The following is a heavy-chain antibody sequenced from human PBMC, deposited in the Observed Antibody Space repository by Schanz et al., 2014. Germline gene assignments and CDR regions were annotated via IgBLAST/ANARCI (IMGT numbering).Heavy chain of an antibody. Sequence: VQLVESGGGLVQPGRSLRLSCVASGFTFSSYDVFWVRQAPGKGLLWVSSISGTGGDDTYYADSVKGRFTISRDNSKNTLFLQMNSLRVEDSAIYYCAKDISDTSGKDDYWGQGTLVTVSS. V-gene: IGHV3-23*04. CDR1: GFTFSSYD. J-gene: IGHJ4*02. CDR3: AKDISDTSGKDDY. CDR2: ISGTGGDDT. D-gene: IGHD3-22*01.